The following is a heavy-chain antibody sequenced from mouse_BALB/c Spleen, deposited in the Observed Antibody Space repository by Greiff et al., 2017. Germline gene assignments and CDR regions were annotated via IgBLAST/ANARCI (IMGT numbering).Heavy chain of an antibody. D-gene: IGHD2-3*01. CDR1: EYEFPSHD. J-gene: IGHJ3*01. CDR2: INSDGGST. Sequence: EVKLMESGGGLVQPGESLKLSCESNEYEFPSHDMSWVRKTPEKRLELVAAINSDGGSTYYPDTMERRFIISRDNTKNTLYRQMSSLRSEDTALYYCARHDGYSWFAYWGQGTLVTVSA. CDR3: ARHDGYSWFAY. V-gene: IGHV5-2*01.